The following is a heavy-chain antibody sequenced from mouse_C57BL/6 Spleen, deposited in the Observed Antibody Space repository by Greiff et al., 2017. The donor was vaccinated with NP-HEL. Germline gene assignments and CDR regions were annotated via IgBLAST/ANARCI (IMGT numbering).Heavy chain of an antibody. CDR3: ARMEVRTYGSND. CDR2: INPSNGGT. Sequence: QVQLQQPGTELVKPGASVKLSCKASGYTFTSYWMHWVKQRPGQGLEWIGNINPSNGGTNYNEKFKSKATLTVDKSSSTAYMQLSSLTSEDAAVYYWARMEVRTYGSNDWGQGTTLTVSS. V-gene: IGHV1-53*01. J-gene: IGHJ2*01. CDR1: GYTFTSYW. D-gene: IGHD1-1*01.